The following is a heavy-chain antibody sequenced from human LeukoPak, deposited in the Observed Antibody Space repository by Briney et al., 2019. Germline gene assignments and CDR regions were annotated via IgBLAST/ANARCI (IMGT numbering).Heavy chain of an antibody. Sequence: PGGSLRLSCAASGFTFNNFAMNWVRQAPGKGLEWVSAISGGCRSTYYADSVKGQFTISRDNSKSTVSLQMNSLRAEDTAVYYCARDTHDYVWGSLPGYWGQGTLVTVSS. CDR3: ARDTHDYVWGSLPGY. CDR1: GFTFNNFA. J-gene: IGHJ4*02. V-gene: IGHV3-23*01. CDR2: ISGGCRST. D-gene: IGHD3-16*01.